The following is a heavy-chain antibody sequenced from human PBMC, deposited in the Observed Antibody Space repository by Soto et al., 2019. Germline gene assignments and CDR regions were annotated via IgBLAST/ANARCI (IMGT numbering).Heavy chain of an antibody. CDR2: ILYDXXXX. Sequence: QVQLVESGGGVVQPGRSMRLSCAASGFTFSSYGMHWVRQAPGKGLEWVAIILYDXXXXXYADSVKGRFTISRDNSKXXXXXXXXXXXXXXXXXXXXXXXXXXXXHYDHYGMDVCSQGTTVTVSS. V-gene: IGHV3-30*03. CDR3: XXXXXXXXHYDHYGMDV. J-gene: IGHJ6*02. CDR1: GFTFSSYG.